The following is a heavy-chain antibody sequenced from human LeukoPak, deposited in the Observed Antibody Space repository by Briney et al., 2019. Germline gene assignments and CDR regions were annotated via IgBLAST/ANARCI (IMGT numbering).Heavy chain of an antibody. J-gene: IGHJ3*02. D-gene: IGHD3-10*01. V-gene: IGHV3-30-3*01. Sequence: PGRSLRLSCAASGLTFSSYAMHWVRQAPGKGLEWVAVISYDGSNKYYADSVKGRFTISRDNSKNTLYLQMNSLRAEDTAVYYCARSAAKTNSLGSAFDIWGQGTMVTVSS. CDR3: ARSAAKTNSLGSAFDI. CDR1: GLTFSSYA. CDR2: ISYDGSNK.